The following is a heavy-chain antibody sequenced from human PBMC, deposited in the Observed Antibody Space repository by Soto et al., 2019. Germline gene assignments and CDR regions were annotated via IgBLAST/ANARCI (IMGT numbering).Heavy chain of an antibody. J-gene: IGHJ6*02. CDR1: GFTFSSYS. CDR2: ISSSSSYI. V-gene: IGHV3-21*01. Sequence: EVQLVESGGGLVKPGGSLRLSCAASGFTFSSYSMNWDRQAPGKGLEWVSYISSSSSYIYYADSVKGRFTISRNNAKNSLYLQMNSLRAKDTAVYYCARDLGVAPLYGMDVWGQGTTVTVSS. D-gene: IGHD2-21*01. CDR3: ARDLGVAPLYGMDV.